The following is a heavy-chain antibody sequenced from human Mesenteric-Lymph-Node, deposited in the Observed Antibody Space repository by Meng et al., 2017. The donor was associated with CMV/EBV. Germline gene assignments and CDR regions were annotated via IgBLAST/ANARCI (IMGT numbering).Heavy chain of an antibody. CDR2: IYSGGST. Sequence: SCAASGFTVSSNYLSWVRQAPGKGLEWVSVIYSGGSTYYADSVKGRFTISRHNSKNTLYLQMNSLRAEDTAVYYCAGNDYGDYHFDYWGQGTLVTVSS. D-gene: IGHD4-17*01. CDR3: AGNDYGDYHFDY. V-gene: IGHV3-53*04. CDR1: GFTVSSNY. J-gene: IGHJ4*02.